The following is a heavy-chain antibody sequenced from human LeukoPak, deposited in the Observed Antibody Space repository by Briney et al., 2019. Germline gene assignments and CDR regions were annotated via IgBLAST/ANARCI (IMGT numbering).Heavy chain of an antibody. CDR2: INPSSGST. J-gene: IGHJ4*02. CDR3: AREYSNSQFDY. CDR1: GYTFTNYY. V-gene: IGHV1-46*01. Sequence: ASVKVSCKASGYTFTNYYIHWVRQAPGQGLEWMAIINPSSGSTNYAQKFQGRVTMTRDTSTSTVYMELSSLRSEDTAMYYCAREYSNSQFDYWGQGTLVTVSS. D-gene: IGHD6-13*01.